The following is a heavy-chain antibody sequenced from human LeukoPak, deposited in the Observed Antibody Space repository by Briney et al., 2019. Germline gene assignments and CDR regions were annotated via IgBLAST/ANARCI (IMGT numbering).Heavy chain of an antibody. V-gene: IGHV3-7*01. CDR2: IKQDGSEK. J-gene: IGHJ5*02. CDR1: GFTFSSYW. Sequence: GGSLRLSCAASGFTFSSYWMSWVRQAPGKGLEWVANIKQDGSEKYYVDSVKGRFTISRDNAKNSLYLQMNSLRAEDTAVYYCARSSSVFWDYDCIWGSSWGQGTLVTVSS. CDR3: ARSSSVFWDYDCIWGSS. D-gene: IGHD3-16*01.